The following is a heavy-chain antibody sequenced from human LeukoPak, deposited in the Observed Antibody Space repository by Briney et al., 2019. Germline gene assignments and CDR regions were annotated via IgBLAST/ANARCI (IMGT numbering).Heavy chain of an antibody. D-gene: IGHD6-19*01. J-gene: IGHJ4*02. V-gene: IGHV4-34*01. CDR2: INHSGST. CDR1: GGSFSGYY. CDR3: ARASVAGTVFDY. Sequence: PSETLSLTCAVYGGSFSGYYWSWIHQPPGKGLEWIGEINHSGSTNYNPSLKSRVTISVDTSKNQFSLKLSSVTAADTAVYYCARASVAGTVFDYWGQGTLVTVSS.